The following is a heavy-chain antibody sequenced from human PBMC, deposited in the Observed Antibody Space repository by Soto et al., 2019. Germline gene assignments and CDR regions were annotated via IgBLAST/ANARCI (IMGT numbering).Heavy chain of an antibody. D-gene: IGHD3-22*01. CDR2: INHSGST. Sequence: SETLSLTCAVYGGSFSGYYWSWIRQPPGKGLEWIGEINHSGSTNYNPSLKSRVTISVDTSKNQFSLKLSSVTAADTAVYYCAGTNSSGYYCDFDYWGQGTLVTVSS. CDR1: GGSFSGYY. J-gene: IGHJ4*02. CDR3: AGTNSSGYYCDFDY. V-gene: IGHV4-34*01.